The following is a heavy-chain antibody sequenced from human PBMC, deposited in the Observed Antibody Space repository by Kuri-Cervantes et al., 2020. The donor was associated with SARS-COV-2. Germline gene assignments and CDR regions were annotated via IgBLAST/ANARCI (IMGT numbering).Heavy chain of an antibody. CDR2: IYYSGST. J-gene: IGHJ2*01. Sequence: SETLSLTCTVSGGSISSSSYYWGWIRQPPGKGLEWIGSIYYSGSTYYNPSLKSRVTISVDTSKNQFSLKLSSVTAADTAVYYCARGFSAVVVAHWYFDLWGRGTLVTVSS. CDR3: ARGFSAVVVAHWYFDL. CDR1: GGSISSSSYY. V-gene: IGHV4-39*01. D-gene: IGHD3-22*01.